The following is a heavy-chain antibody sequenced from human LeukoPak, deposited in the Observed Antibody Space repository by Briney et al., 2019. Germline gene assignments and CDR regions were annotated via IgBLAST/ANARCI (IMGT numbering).Heavy chain of an antibody. J-gene: IGHJ4*02. V-gene: IGHV3-7*01. Sequence: QTGGSLRLPCAASEFSFSLYWMSWVRQAPGKGLEWVASIKQDGSDQYYVDSVKGRFTISRDNAENFLYLQMNSLRADDTAVYYCARTRYSSTWFLFDFWGQGDLVTVSS. CDR1: EFSFSLYW. CDR2: IKQDGSDQ. CDR3: ARTRYSSTWFLFDF. D-gene: IGHD6-13*01.